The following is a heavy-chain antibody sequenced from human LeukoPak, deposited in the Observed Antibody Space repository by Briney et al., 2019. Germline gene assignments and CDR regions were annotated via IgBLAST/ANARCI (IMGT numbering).Heavy chain of an antibody. D-gene: IGHD3-22*01. Sequence: GASVKVSCKASGYTFTSYDINWVRQATGQGLEWMGWMNPNSGNTGYAQKFQGRVTITRNTSISTAYMELSSLRSEDTAVYYCARPRHYCDSSGPNAFDIWGQGTMVTVSS. V-gene: IGHV1-8*03. CDR3: ARPRHYCDSSGPNAFDI. CDR2: MNPNSGNT. J-gene: IGHJ3*02. CDR1: GYTFTSYD.